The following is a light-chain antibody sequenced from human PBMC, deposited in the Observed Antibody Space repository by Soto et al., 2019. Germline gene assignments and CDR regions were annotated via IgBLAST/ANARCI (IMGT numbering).Light chain of an antibody. Sequence: EILMTQSPSTLSVSPGERVTLSCRAGQGVTTSFAWYQQKSGKSAGILIFDVSSRANGVPSRFSGSGSETEFTLSTSRLEPADFSMYYCQQHGSSPGTFGQGTKV. CDR3: QQHGSSPGT. V-gene: IGKV3-15*01. CDR2: DVS. J-gene: IGKJ1*01. CDR1: QGVTTS.